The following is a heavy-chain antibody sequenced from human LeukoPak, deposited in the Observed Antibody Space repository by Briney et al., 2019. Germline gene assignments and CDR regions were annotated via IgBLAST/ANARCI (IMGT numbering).Heavy chain of an antibody. D-gene: IGHD5-12*01. V-gene: IGHV3-21*01. CDR2: ISGSGIYI. CDR3: VRSSGYGVADY. CDR1: GFTFSTFS. J-gene: IGHJ4*02. Sequence: GGSLRLSCAASGFTFSTFSMNWVRQAPGKGLEWVSSISGSGIYIYYADSAKGRFTISRDNAKNSLYLQMNSLSAEDTAIYYCVRSSGYGVADYWGQGTLVTVSS.